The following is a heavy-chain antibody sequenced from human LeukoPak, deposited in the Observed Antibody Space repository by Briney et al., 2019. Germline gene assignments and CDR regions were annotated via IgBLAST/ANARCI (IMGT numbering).Heavy chain of an antibody. CDR3: AREPTYSSSWHTTCDY. CDR1: GFTFSSYN. J-gene: IGHJ4*02. Sequence: PGGSLSLSCAASGFTFSSYNMNWVRQAPGKGLEWVSYISLSTTSIYYADSVKGRFTISRDNAKNSLYLQMNSLRAEDTAVYYCAREPTYSSSWHTTCDYWGQGTLVTVSS. CDR2: ISLSTTSI. V-gene: IGHV3-48*04. D-gene: IGHD6-13*01.